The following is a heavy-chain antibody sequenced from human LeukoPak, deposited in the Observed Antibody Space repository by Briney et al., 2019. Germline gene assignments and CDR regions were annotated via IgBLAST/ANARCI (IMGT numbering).Heavy chain of an antibody. J-gene: IGHJ4*02. CDR2: IKLDGTEK. D-gene: IGHD3-16*01. CDR3: ASDRFYFGV. V-gene: IGHV3-7*05. CDR1: GFTFSSYW. Sequence: GGSLRLSCAASGFTFSSYWMHWVRQAPGKGLEWVANIKLDGTEKYYVDSVKGRFTISRGNAKNSLYLQMNSLRAEDTAVYYCASDRFYFGVWGQGTLVTVSS.